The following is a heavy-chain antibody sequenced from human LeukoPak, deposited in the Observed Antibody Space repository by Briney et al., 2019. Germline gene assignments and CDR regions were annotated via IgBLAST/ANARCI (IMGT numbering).Heavy chain of an antibody. J-gene: IGHJ4*02. D-gene: IGHD6-19*01. Sequence: GGSLRLSCAASGFTFSSYSMNWVRQAPGKGLEWVSYISSSGSTRYHADSVKGRFTISRDNAKNSLYLQMNSLRVEDTAVYYCARWGTAAGSIAVAGTRYFFDYWGQGTLVTVSS. CDR2: ISSSGSTR. CDR1: GFTFSSYS. CDR3: ARWGTAAGSIAVAGTRYFFDY. V-gene: IGHV3-48*04.